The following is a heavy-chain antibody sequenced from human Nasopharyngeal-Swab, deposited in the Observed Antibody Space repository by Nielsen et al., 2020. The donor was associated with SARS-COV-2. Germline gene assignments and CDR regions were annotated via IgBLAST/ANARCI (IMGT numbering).Heavy chain of an antibody. J-gene: IGHJ5*02. CDR3: AKSSRIVVVPATKWFDP. D-gene: IGHD2-2*01. V-gene: IGHV3-23*01. CDR1: GFTFCNYA. Sequence: GEALQISCAASGFTFCNYAMSWVRQAPGKGLEWVSAISGSGGSTYYADPVKGRFTISRDNSKNTLYLQMNSLRAEDTAVYYCAKSSRIVVVPATKWFDPWGQGTLVTVSS. CDR2: ISGSGGST.